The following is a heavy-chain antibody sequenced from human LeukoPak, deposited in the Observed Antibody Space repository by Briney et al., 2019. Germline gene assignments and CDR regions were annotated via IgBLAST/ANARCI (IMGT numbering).Heavy chain of an antibody. Sequence: PGGSLRLSCAASGFTFSSYAMSWVRQAPGKGLERVSAISGSGGSTYYADSVKGRFTISRDNSKNTLYLQMNSLRAEDTGVYYCAKDFGFGEFFDYWGQGTLVTVSS. V-gene: IGHV3-23*01. CDR2: ISGSGGST. D-gene: IGHD3-10*01. CDR1: GFTFSSYA. J-gene: IGHJ4*02. CDR3: AKDFGFGEFFDY.